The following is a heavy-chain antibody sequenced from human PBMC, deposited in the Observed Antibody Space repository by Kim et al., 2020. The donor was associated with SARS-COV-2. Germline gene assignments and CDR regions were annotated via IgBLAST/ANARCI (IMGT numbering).Heavy chain of an antibody. CDR3: QARGYSYGYGNY. J-gene: IGHJ4*02. V-gene: IGHV3-30*01. Sequence: YYAGSVKGRFTISRDNSKNTLYLQMNSLRAEDTAVYYCQARGYSYGYGNYCGQGTLVTVSS. D-gene: IGHD5-18*01.